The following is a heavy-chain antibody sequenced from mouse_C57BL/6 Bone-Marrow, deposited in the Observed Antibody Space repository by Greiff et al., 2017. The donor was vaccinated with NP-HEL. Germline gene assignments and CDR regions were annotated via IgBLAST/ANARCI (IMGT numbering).Heavy chain of an antibody. D-gene: IGHD2-3*01. CDR2: ISYSGST. CDR3: AREGWLLRGAMDY. J-gene: IGHJ4*01. CDR1: GYSITSGYD. V-gene: IGHV3-1*01. Sequence: DVQLQESGPGMVKPFQSLSLTCTVTGYSITSGYDWHWIRHFPGNKLEWMGYISYSGSTNYNPSLKSRISITHDTSKNHFFLKLNSVTTEDTATYYCAREGWLLRGAMDYWGQGTSVTVSS.